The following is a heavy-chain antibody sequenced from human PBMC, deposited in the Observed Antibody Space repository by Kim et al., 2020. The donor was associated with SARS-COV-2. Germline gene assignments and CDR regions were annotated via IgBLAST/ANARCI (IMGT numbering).Heavy chain of an antibody. CDR1: GSTFSSYA. J-gene: IGHJ2*01. CDR3: AHYYCSGGTCYRYFDL. V-gene: IGHV3-23*01. CDR2: ISGSGGTT. D-gene: IGHD2-15*01. Sequence: GGSLRLSCAASGSTFSSYAMSWVRQAPGKGLEWVSTISGSGGTTYYADSVKGRFTISRDNSKSTLYLQMNSLRAEDTAVYYCAHYYCSGGTCYRYFDLWGHGTLVTVSS.